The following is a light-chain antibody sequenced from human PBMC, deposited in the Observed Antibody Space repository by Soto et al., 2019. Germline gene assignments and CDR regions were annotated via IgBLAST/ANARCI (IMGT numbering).Light chain of an antibody. CDR1: SSDVGDYNY. Sequence: QSALTQPPSASGSLGQSVTIPCTGTSSDVGDYNYVYWYQQHQGKVPKLMIYEVSKRPSGVPDRFSGSKSGNTASLTVSGLQAEDEAYYYCSSFAGSPVVFGGGTKVTVL. J-gene: IGLJ2*01. V-gene: IGLV2-8*01. CDR3: SSFAGSPVV. CDR2: EVS.